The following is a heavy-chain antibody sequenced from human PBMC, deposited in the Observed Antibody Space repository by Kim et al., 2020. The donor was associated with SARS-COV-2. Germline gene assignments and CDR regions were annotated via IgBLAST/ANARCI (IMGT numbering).Heavy chain of an antibody. V-gene: IGHV4-31*03. J-gene: IGHJ3*02. Sequence: SETLSLTCTVSGGSISSGGYYWSWIRQHPGKGLEWIGYIYYSGSTYYNPSLKSRVTISVDTSKNQFSLKLSSVTAADTAVYYCARGGSPLAVAAAAFDIWGQGRMVTVAS. CDR2: IYYSGST. D-gene: IGHD6-13*01. CDR3: ARGGSPLAVAAAAFDI. CDR1: GGSISSGGYY.